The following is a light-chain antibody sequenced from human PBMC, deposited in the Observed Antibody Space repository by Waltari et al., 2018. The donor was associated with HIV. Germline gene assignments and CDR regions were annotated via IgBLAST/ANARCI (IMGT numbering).Light chain of an antibody. CDR2: KDN. CDR3: QSADSSGAWV. Sequence: SYDLTQPPSVYVSPGQTARIACSGDELPKHYSYWYQQRPGQAPVLLMYKDNERPSGFPERFSCSSSGTTVTLTITGVQAEDEADYWCQSADSSGAWVFGGGTKLTVL. J-gene: IGLJ3*02. V-gene: IGLV3-25*03. CDR1: ELPKHY.